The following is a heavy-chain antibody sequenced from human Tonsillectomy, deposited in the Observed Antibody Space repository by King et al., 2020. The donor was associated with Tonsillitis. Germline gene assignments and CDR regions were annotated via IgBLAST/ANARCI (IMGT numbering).Heavy chain of an antibody. D-gene: IGHD1-26*01. J-gene: IGHJ6*02. V-gene: IGHV4-59*12. CDR2: IYYSGST. CDR1: GGSISSYY. CDR3: ARDASWGYYYYGMDV. Sequence: QLQESGPGLVKPSETLSLTCTVSGGSISSYYWSWIRQPPGKGLEWIGYIYYSGSTNYNPSLKSRVTISVDTSKNQFSLKLSSVTAADTAVYYCARDASWGYYYYGMDVWGQGTPVTVSS.